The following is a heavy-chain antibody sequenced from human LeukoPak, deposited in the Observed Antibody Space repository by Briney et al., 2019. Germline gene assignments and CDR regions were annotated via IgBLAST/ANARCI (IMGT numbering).Heavy chain of an antibody. V-gene: IGHV4-4*02. D-gene: IGHD3-16*01. CDR1: GGSISSSNW. J-gene: IGHJ6*03. CDR3: ARHGPGYYDYNMDV. CDR2: IYHSGGT. Sequence: PSETLSLTCAVSGGSISSSNWWSWVRQPPGKGLEGIGEIYHSGGTNYNPSLKSRVTISVDTSKNQFSLKLSSVTAADTAVYYCARHGPGYYDYNMDVWGKGTTVTISS.